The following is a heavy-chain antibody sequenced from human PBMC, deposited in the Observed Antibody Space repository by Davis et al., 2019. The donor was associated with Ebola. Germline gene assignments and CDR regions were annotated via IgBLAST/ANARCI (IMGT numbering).Heavy chain of an antibody. D-gene: IGHD4-17*01. CDR2: ISGSGSSI. V-gene: IGHV3-48*01. CDR1: GFSFSNCD. J-gene: IGHJ5*02. CDR3: ATPQTTVTTGWFDP. Sequence: GESLKISCAASGFSFSNCDMNWVRQAPGKGLEWVSRISGSGSSISYADSVKGRLTISRENAKNSLYLQMNSLRAEDTAVYCCATPQTTVTTGWFDPWGQGTLVTVSS.